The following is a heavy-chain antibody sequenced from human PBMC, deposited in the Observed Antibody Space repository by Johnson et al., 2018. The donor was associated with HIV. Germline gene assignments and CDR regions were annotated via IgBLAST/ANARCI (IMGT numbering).Heavy chain of an antibody. CDR2: IYSGGNT. CDR3: ARVTTPQTSDRIADAFDI. J-gene: IGHJ3*02. V-gene: IGHV3-66*01. D-gene: IGHD6-13*01. Sequence: VQLVESGGGLVQPGGSLRLSCAASGFTFSSYDMHWVRQATGKGLEWVSVIYSGGNTYYADSVKGRFTISRDNSKNTLYLQMNSLRAEDTAVYYCARVTTPQTSDRIADAFDIWGQGTMVTVSS. CDR1: GFTFSSYD.